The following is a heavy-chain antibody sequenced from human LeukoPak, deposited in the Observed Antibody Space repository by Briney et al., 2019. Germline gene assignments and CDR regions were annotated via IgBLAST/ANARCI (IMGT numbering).Heavy chain of an antibody. J-gene: IGHJ4*02. D-gene: IGHD3-22*01. CDR3: AKGGYYDSSGYYSFDY. CDR1: GFTFDDYA. CDR2: ISWNSGSI. Sequence: GGSLRLSCAASGFTFDDYAMHWVRQAPGKGLEWVSGISWNSGSIGYADSVKGRFTISRDNAKNSLYLQMNSLRAEDTALYYSAKGGYYDSSGYYSFDYWGQGTLVTVSS. V-gene: IGHV3-9*01.